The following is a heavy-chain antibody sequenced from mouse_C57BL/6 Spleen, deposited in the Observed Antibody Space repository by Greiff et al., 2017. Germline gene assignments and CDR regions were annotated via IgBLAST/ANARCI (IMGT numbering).Heavy chain of an antibody. CDR1: GYTFTSYW. CDR3: ARRDGSSLYYAMDD. D-gene: IGHD1-1*01. V-gene: IGHV1-52*01. CDR2: IDPSDSET. J-gene: IGHJ4*01. Sequence: QVQLQQPGAELVRPGSSVKLSCKASGYTFTSYWMHWVKQRPIQGLEWIGNIDPSDSETHYNQKFKDKATLTVDKSSSTAYMQLSSLTSEDSAVYYCARRDGSSLYYAMDDWGQGTSVTVSS.